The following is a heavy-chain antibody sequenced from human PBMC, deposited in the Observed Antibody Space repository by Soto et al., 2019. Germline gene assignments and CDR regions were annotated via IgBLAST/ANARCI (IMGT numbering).Heavy chain of an antibody. CDR1: GYIFTDYH. CDR3: TRGDSTDCSNGVCSFFYNHDMDV. D-gene: IGHD2-8*01. V-gene: IGHV1-2*04. J-gene: IGHJ6*01. Sequence: ASVKVSWKASGYIFTDYHIHWVRQAPGQGLEWLGRINPKSGGTSTAQKFQGWVTMTTDTSISTASMELTRLTSDDTAIYYCTRGDSTDCSNGVCSFFYNHDMDVWG. CDR2: INPKSGGT.